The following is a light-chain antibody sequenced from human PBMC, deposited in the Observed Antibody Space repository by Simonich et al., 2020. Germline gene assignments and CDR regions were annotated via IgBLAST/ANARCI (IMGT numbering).Light chain of an antibody. CDR3: QQYYSTPLT. Sequence: DIVMTQSPDSLAVSLGERATINCKSSQRVLFRSNNNNYLAWYHQKPGQPPKLLIYWASTRESGVPDRFSGSGSGTDFTLTISSLQAEDVAVYYCQQYYSTPLTFGQGTKVEIK. CDR2: WAS. CDR1: QRVLFRSNNNNY. J-gene: IGKJ1*01. V-gene: IGKV4-1*01.